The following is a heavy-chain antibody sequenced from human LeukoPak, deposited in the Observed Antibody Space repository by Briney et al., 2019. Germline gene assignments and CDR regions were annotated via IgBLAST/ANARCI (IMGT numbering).Heavy chain of an antibody. CDR1: GGSFSGYY. CDR3: VTYYFDSSGPKKNY. D-gene: IGHD3-22*01. V-gene: IGHV4-34*01. J-gene: IGHJ4*02. Sequence: SETLSLTCAVYGGSFSGYYWSWIRKPPGKGLEWIGEINHSGSTNYNPSLKSRVTISVDTSKKQFSLKLSSVTAADTAVYYCVTYYFDSSGPKKNYWGQGTLVTVSS. CDR2: INHSGST.